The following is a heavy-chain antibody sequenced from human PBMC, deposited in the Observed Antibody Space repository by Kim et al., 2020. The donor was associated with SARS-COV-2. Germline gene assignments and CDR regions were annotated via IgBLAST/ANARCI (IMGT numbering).Heavy chain of an antibody. D-gene: IGHD4-17*01. V-gene: IGHV4-39*07. Sequence: NPSLDSRVTISVDPSKNQFSLKLSSVTAADTAVYYCARADGDYGYYFDYWGQGTLVTVSS. J-gene: IGHJ4*02. CDR3: ARADGDYGYYFDY.